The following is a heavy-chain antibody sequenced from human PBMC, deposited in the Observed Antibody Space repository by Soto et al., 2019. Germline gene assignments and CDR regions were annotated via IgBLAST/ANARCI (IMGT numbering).Heavy chain of an antibody. V-gene: IGHV1-69*02. J-gene: IGHJ4*02. CDR2: IIPMFGIA. CDR3: ARGTPVPTYFFDS. Sequence: QVQLVESGAEVKKPGSSVKVSCKASGGTSSSESISWLQLAPGQGVEWMGRIIPMFGIAKYAQKFQGRVTITADRSSHTAYMELSSLRSDDTAVYFCARGTPVPTYFFDSWGQGTLLAVSS. CDR1: GGTSSSES. D-gene: IGHD4-17*01.